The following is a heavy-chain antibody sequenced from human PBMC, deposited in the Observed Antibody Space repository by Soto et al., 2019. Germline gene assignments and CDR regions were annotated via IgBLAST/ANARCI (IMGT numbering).Heavy chain of an antibody. CDR2: TYSDGTT. CDR1: GFTVSSNY. Sequence: PGGSLRLSCSASGFTVSSNYMSWVRQAPGKGLEWVSVTYSDGTTYYADSVKGRSTISRDNSKNTLYLQMNSLRVEDTAVYYCVREYRRVGARYAYDIWGQGTMVTVSS. D-gene: IGHD3-10*01. J-gene: IGHJ3*02. V-gene: IGHV3-66*01. CDR3: VREYRRVGARYAYDI.